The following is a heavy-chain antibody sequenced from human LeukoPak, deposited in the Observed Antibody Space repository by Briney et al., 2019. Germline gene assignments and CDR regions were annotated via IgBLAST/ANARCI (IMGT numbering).Heavy chain of an antibody. V-gene: IGHV1-69*13. CDR1: GGTFSSYA. Sequence: ASVKVSCKASGGTFSSYAISWVRQAPGQGLEWMGGIIPIFGTANYAQKFQGRVTITADESTSTAYMELSSLRSEDTAVYYCARTPWDSSGYYGFQHWGQGTLVTVSS. CDR3: ARTPWDSSGYYGFQH. J-gene: IGHJ1*01. D-gene: IGHD3-22*01. CDR2: IIPIFGTA.